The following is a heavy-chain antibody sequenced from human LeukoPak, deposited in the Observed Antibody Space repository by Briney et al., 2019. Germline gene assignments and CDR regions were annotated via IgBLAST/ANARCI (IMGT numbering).Heavy chain of an antibody. CDR3: GPIDS. V-gene: IGHV3-30-3*01. CDR2: ISDDGTNA. CDR1: GFAFSNYA. J-gene: IGHJ4*02. Sequence: GGSLRLSCTASGFAFSNYAMHWVRQAPGKGLEWVAVISDDGTNAYYAGSVEGRLSISRDNSKNTIFLQMNSLRAEDTAVYYCGPIDSWGQGTLVTVSS.